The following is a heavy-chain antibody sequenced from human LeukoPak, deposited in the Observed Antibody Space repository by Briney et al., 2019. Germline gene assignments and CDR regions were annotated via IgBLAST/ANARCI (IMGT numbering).Heavy chain of an antibody. V-gene: IGHV4-34*01. J-gene: IGHJ5*02. CDR2: INHSGST. CDR1: GRPFRGYY. Sequence: PSDPLSLTCALYGRPFRGYYWSWIPHPPGKAREWIGEINHSGSTNYNPSLKSRVTISVDTSKIQFSLKLSSVTAAGTAVYYCARVEYSSSSLWFGPWGQGTLVTVSS. CDR3: ARVEYSSSSLWFGP. D-gene: IGHD6-6*01.